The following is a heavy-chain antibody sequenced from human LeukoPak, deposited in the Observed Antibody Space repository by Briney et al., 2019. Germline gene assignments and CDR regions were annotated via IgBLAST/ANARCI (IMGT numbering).Heavy chain of an antibody. V-gene: IGHV3-7*01. D-gene: IGHD3-22*01. CDR2: IKQDGSEK. CDR1: GFTFSRSW. Sequence: GGSLRLSCAASGFTFSRSWMHWVRQAPGKGLEWVANIKQDGSEKYYVDSVKGRFTISRDNAKNSLYLQMNSLRAEDTAVYYCARGSRIYYDSSGYYYAYWGQGTLVTVSS. J-gene: IGHJ4*02. CDR3: ARGSRIYYDSSGYYYAY.